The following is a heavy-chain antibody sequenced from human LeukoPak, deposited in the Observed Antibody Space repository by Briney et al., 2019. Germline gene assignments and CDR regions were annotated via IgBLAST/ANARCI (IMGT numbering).Heavy chain of an antibody. J-gene: IGHJ4*02. CDR2: ISHDGSSK. CDR1: GFTFNNFA. Sequence: PGRSLRLSCAASGFTFNNFAMHWGRQAPGKGLEWVAVISHDGSSKNYADSVKGRFTISRDNSRNTLYVQMNGLRAEDTAVYYCAKDERWRRSDFHGGFDYWGQGALVTVSS. D-gene: IGHD2-21*02. V-gene: IGHV3-30*18. CDR3: AKDERWRRSDFHGGFDY.